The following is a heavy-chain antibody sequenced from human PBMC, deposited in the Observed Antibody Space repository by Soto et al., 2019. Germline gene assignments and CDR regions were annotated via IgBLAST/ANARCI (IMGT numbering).Heavy chain of an antibody. V-gene: IGHV4-59*08. D-gene: IGHD2-15*01. CDR3: AGYSATVVWFYP. CDR2: IYYTGSS. J-gene: IGHJ5*02. CDR1: GGSISSYY. Sequence: SETLSLTCTVSGGSISSYYWSWIRQPPGKGLEWIGYIYYTGSSNYNPSLRSRVTISVDTSKNQFSLTLSSVTAADTAVYYCAGYSATVVWFYPWGQGTLVTVSS.